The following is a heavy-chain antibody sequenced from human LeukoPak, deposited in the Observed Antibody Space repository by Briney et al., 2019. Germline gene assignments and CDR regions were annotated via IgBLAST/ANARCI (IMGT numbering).Heavy chain of an antibody. V-gene: IGHV1-2*02. CDR2: INPNSGGT. CDR1: GYTFTGYY. Sequence: GASVKVSCKASGYTFTGYYMHWVRQAPGQGLEWMGWINPNSGGTNYAQKFQGRVTMTRDTSISTAYMELSRLRSDDTAVYYCARACRYCSGGSCQYYFDYWGQGTLVTVSS. J-gene: IGHJ4*02. D-gene: IGHD2-15*01. CDR3: ARACRYCSGGSCQYYFDY.